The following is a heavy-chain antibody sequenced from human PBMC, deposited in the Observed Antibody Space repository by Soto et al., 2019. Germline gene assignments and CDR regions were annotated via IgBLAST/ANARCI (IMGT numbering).Heavy chain of an antibody. CDR2: MYHSGST. J-gene: IGHJ4*02. CDR3: ATVPDH. V-gene: IGHV4-30-2*01. CDR1: GGSISSGGYS. Sequence: QLQLQESGSGLVKPSQTLSLTCAVSGGSISSGGYSWSWIRQPPGKGLEWIGYMYHSGSTYYNPCLKNRTTISLDTPQNKSALKLTAVAAAATAVYYCATVPDHGGQGILAPVSS.